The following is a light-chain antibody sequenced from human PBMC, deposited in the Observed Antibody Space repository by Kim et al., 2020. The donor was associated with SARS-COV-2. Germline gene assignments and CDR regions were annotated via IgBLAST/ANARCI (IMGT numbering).Light chain of an antibody. CDR2: GAS. J-gene: IGKJ2*01. CDR3: QQYNNWPYT. CDR1: QSVSSN. V-gene: IGKV3-15*01. Sequence: EIVMTQSPATLSLSPGERATLSCRASQSVSSNLAWYQQKPGQAPSLLIYGASTRATGIPSRFSGSGSGTEFTLTISSLQSEDFAVFSCQQYNNWPYTVGQGTKLEI.